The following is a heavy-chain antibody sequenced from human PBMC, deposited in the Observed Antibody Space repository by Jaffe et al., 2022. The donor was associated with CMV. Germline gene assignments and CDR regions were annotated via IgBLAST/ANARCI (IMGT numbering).Heavy chain of an antibody. CDR3: ARFGPNLYYYYYYGMDV. D-gene: IGHD3-16*01. J-gene: IGHJ6*02. Sequence: QVQLQQWGAGLLKPSETLSLTCAVYGGSFSGYYWSWIRQPPGKGLEWIGEINHSGSTNYNPSLKSRVTISVDTSKNQFSLKLSSVTAADTAVYYCARFGPNLYYYYYYGMDVWGQGTTVTVSS. CDR1: GGSFSGYY. CDR2: INHSGST. V-gene: IGHV4-34*01.